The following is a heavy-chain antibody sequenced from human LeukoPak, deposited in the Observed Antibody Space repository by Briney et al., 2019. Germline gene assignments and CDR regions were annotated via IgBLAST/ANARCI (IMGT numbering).Heavy chain of an antibody. CDR2: ISRDGENQ. V-gene: IGHV3-30*04. D-gene: IGHD3-22*01. Sequence: GGSLRLSCAASGFTFSRYAVHWVRQAPGRGLEWVAVISRDGENQNYADSVKGRLTISRDNSKNTLFLQMNSLRADDTAVYYCARDPGYDSSGYWGYWGQGTLVTVSS. CDR1: GFTFSRYA. CDR3: ARDPGYDSSGYWGY. J-gene: IGHJ4*02.